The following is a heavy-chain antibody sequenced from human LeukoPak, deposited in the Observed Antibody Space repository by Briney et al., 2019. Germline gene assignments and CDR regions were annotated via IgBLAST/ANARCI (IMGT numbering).Heavy chain of an antibody. CDR1: GLAFSSYS. D-gene: IGHD3-3*01. J-gene: IGHJ4*02. Sequence: GGSLRLSCVASGLAFSSYSMHWVRQAPGKGQEWVGVISYDGSDEYYTDSVKGRFTISRDNSKNTVYLQMNSLRADDTAVYYCARDFTPEWFDIHWGQGTLVTVSS. CDR2: ISYDGSDE. CDR3: ARDFTPEWFDIH. V-gene: IGHV3-30*04.